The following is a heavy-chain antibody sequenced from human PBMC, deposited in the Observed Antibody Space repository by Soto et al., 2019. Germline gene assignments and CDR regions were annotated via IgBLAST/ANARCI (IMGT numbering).Heavy chain of an antibody. Sequence: SETLSLTCTVSGGSISSYYWSWIRQPPGKGLEWIGYIYYSGSTNYNPSLKSRVTISVDTSKNQFSLKLSSVTAADTAVYYCARSYVDTAMVPWFDPWGQGTLVTVSS. CDR2: IYYSGST. CDR3: ARSYVDTAMVPWFDP. J-gene: IGHJ5*02. CDR1: GGSISSYY. D-gene: IGHD5-18*01. V-gene: IGHV4-59*01.